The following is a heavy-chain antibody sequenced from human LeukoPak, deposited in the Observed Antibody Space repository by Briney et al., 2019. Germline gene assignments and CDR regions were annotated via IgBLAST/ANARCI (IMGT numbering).Heavy chain of an antibody. D-gene: IGHD2-15*01. Sequence: SETLSLTCTVSGGSLTSGSYYWSWMRQPAGKGLEWIGHIYTSGSINYNPSVKSRVTISVDTSKKQFSLNLNSVTAADTAVYYCARFCSGYSCYSKDYWGQGTLVTVSS. CDR3: ARFCSGYSCYSKDY. J-gene: IGHJ4*02. CDR1: GGSLTSGSYY. CDR2: IYTSGSI. V-gene: IGHV4-61*09.